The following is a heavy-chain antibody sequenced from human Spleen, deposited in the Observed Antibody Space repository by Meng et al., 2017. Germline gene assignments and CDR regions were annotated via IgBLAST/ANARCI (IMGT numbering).Heavy chain of an antibody. J-gene: IGHJ4*02. CDR1: GFTFNNYE. Sequence: GESLKISCAASGFTFNNYEMNWVRQAPGKGLEWVSYVSNSGNTIYYADSVKGRFTISRDNAKNSLYLQMNSLRAEDTAIYYCARGGYCSGDCYYDYWGQGTLVTVS. D-gene: IGHD2-21*02. V-gene: IGHV3-48*03. CDR2: VSNSGNTI. CDR3: ARGGYCSGDCYYDY.